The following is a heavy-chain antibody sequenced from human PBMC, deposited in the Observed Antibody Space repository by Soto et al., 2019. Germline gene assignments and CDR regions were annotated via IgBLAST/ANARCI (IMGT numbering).Heavy chain of an antibody. CDR3: ARMLVGNYGAWDY. Sequence: QVQLQESGPGLVKPSGTLSRTCAVSSGSISSSNWWSWVRQPPGKGLEWIGDIYHSGSTNYNPSLKRRATISVDKSKKQFSLKLSAVTAADTAVYYCARMLVGNYGAWDYWGQGTLVTVSS. V-gene: IGHV4-4*02. CDR2: IYHSGST. D-gene: IGHD4-4*01. CDR1: SGSISSSNW. J-gene: IGHJ4*02.